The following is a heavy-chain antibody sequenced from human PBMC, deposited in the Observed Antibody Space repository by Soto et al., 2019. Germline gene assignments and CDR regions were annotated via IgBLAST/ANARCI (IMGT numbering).Heavy chain of an antibody. D-gene: IGHD3-9*01. J-gene: IGHJ4*02. CDR3: ARDREPDGIWTFDS. CDR2: SYSSGGT. CDR1: GFTLGRYT. V-gene: IGHV3-23*01. Sequence: SGGSLRLSCAASGFTLGRYTMGWVRQTPGKGLEWVAESYSSGGTEYAESVKGRFTISRDNSKNMLFLQMDRLGVEDTALYYCARDREPDGIWTFDSWGQGTLVTVSS.